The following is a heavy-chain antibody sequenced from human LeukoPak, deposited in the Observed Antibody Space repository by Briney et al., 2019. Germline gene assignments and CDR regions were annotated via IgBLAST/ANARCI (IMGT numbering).Heavy chain of an antibody. CDR3: ARDRTRYYYYSYMDV. V-gene: IGHV1-2*06. J-gene: IGHJ6*03. CDR2: INPNSGDP. D-gene: IGHD1-14*01. CDR1: GYTFTDSY. Sequence: ASVKVSCKTSGYTFTDSYIHWVRQAPGQGLEWMGRINPNSGDPNYPQKFQGRVTMTRDTSISTAYMGLSRLRSDDTAVYYCARDRTRYYYYSYMDVWGKGTAVTISS.